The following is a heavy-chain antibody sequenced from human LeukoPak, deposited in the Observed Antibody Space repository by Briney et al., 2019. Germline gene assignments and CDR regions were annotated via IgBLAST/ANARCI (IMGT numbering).Heavy chain of an antibody. V-gene: IGHV4-34*01. Sequence: SETLSLTCGESGGSFSDYYWSWVRQPPGKGREWIGEVIRSGATNSNPSLKSRVTISMDASKNQVSLRLRSVTAADTAVYYCARGRFMDYYFDYWGQGSLGTVSS. D-gene: IGHD3-3*01. J-gene: IGHJ4*02. CDR2: VIRSGAT. CDR1: GGSFSDYY. CDR3: ARGRFMDYYFDY.